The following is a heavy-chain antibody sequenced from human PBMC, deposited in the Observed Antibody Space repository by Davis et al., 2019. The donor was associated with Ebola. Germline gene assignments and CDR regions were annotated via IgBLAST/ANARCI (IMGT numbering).Heavy chain of an antibody. CDR1: GFTFSSYG. D-gene: IGHD4-23*01. Sequence: PGGSLRLSCAASGFTFSSYGMHWVRQAPGKGLEWVAFIRYDGSNKYYADSVKGRFTISRDNSKNTLYLQMNSLRAEDTAVYYCANLGYGGSPEFDYWGQGTLVTVSS. J-gene: IGHJ4*02. CDR2: IRYDGSNK. V-gene: IGHV3-30*02. CDR3: ANLGYGGSPEFDY.